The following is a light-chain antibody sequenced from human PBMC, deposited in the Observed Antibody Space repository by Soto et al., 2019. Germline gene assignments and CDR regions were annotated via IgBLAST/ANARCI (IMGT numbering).Light chain of an antibody. Sequence: QSALTQPASVSGSPGHSITISCTGTSSDVGGYNYVSWYQQYPGKAPKLIIYEVSNRPSGVSNRFSGSKSGNTASLTISGLQGEDEADYYCNSYTSSSTVVFGGGTKLTVL. CDR2: EVS. CDR1: SSDVGGYNY. V-gene: IGLV2-14*01. J-gene: IGLJ2*01. CDR3: NSYTSSSTVV.